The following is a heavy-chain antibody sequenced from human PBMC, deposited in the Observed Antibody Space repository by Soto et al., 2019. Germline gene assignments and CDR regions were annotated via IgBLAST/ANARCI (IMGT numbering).Heavy chain of an antibody. J-gene: IGHJ5*02. CDR1: GGTFSSYA. CDR3: VRDGKYCGGDCFLNWFDP. D-gene: IGHD2-21*02. Sequence: SVKVSCKASGGTFSSYAISWVRQAPGQGLEWMGGIIPIFGTANYAQKFQGRVTITADKSTSTAYMGLSSLRSEDTAVYYCVRDGKYCGGDCFLNWFDPWGQGTLVTVSS. CDR2: IIPIFGTA. V-gene: IGHV1-69*06.